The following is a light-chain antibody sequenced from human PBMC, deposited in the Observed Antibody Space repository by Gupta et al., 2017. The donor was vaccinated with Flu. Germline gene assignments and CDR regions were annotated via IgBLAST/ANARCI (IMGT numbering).Light chain of an antibody. CDR2: GAS. Sequence: EIVLTQSPGTLPLSPGESATLPCRASQSGSSIYLAWYQQKPGQPPRLLFYGASSRATGIPDRCSGSGSGTDFTLTSSRLEPDDGAFYYCQPDERSPWTFGQGTKVEIK. J-gene: IGKJ1*01. CDR1: QSGSSIY. V-gene: IGKV3-20*01. CDR3: QPDERSPWT.